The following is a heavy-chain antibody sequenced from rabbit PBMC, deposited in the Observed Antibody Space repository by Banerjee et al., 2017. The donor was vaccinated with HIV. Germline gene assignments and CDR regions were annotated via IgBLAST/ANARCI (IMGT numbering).Heavy chain of an antibody. Sequence: QSLEESGGDLVKPGASLTLTCTASGFSFSGSYYMCWVRRAPGKGLEWIGCIYAGSNDNTYYASWANGRFTISKTSSTTVTLQMTSLTAADTATYFCARDFGGYGYAGYFALWGPGTLVTVS. D-gene: IGHD6-1*01. J-gene: IGHJ4*01. CDR3: ARDFGGYGYAGYFAL. CDR2: IYAGSNDNT. CDR1: GFSFSGSYY. V-gene: IGHV1S40*01.